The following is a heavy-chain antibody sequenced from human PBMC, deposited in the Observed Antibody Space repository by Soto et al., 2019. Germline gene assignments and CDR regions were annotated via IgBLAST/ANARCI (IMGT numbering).Heavy chain of an antibody. CDR1: GYTFTSYG. CDR3: ARPPAAGTKCAFDI. V-gene: IGHV1-18*01. Sequence: GASVKVSCKASGYTFTSYGISWLRQPPGQGLEWMGWISAYNGNTNYAQKLQGRVTMTTDTSTSTVYMELRSLRSDDTAVYYCARPPAAGTKCAFDIWGQGTMVTVSS. D-gene: IGHD6-13*01. CDR2: ISAYNGNT. J-gene: IGHJ3*02.